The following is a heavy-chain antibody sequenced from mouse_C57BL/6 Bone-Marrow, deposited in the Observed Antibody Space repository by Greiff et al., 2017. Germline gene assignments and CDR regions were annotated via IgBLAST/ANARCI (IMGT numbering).Heavy chain of an antibody. CDR2: IDPSDSYT. D-gene: IGHD2-12*01. CDR1: GYTFTSYW. J-gene: IGHJ4*01. CDR3: ARGGTLRRAYYYAMDY. V-gene: IGHV1-59*01. Sequence: QVQLQQPGAELVRPGTSVKLSCKASGYTFTSYWMHWVKQRPGQGLEWIGVIDPSDSYTNYNQKFKGKATLTVDTSSSTAYMQLSSLTSEDSAVYYCARGGTLRRAYYYAMDYWGQGTSVTVSS.